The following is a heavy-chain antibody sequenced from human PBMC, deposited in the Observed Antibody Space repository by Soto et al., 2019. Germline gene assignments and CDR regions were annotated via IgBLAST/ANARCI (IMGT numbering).Heavy chain of an antibody. Sequence: GGSLRLSCAASEFTFSSYAMTWVRQAPGKGLEWVSSISGSGGSTYYADSVRGRFTISRDNSKNTLYMQMNSLRAEDTAVYYCARVNYVWGNYHFDYWGQGTLVTVSS. CDR3: ARVNYVWGNYHFDY. J-gene: IGHJ4*02. D-gene: IGHD3-16*02. CDR2: ISGSGGST. V-gene: IGHV3-23*01. CDR1: EFTFSSYA.